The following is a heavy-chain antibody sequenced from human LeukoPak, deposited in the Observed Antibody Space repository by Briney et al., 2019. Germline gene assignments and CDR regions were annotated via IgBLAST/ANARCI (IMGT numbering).Heavy chain of an antibody. J-gene: IGHJ4*02. D-gene: IGHD1-26*01. CDR2: ISFDASYK. CDR3: ARDEIVTKYYFDY. Sequence: PGGSLRLSCAASGFTFSSYAMHWVRQAPGKGLEWVAVISFDASYKYYADSVKGRSTISRDNSKNTLYLQMNSLRAEDTAVYYCARDEIVTKYYFDYWGQGTLVTVSS. V-gene: IGHV3-30*04. CDR1: GFTFSSYA.